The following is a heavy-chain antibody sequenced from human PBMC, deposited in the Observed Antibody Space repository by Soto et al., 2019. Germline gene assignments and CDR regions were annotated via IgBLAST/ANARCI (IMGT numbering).Heavy chain of an antibody. CDR1: GFTFSDYA. J-gene: IGHJ4*02. CDR2: VSHDGRNT. V-gene: IGHV3-30*18. Sequence: VQLVESGGGVVQPGRSLRLSCAASGFTFSDYAMHWVRQAPGKGLDWVAVVSHDGRNTHYADSVKGRFTISRDSSKNTVSLEMTSLRAEDTALYYSAKGGRQWLVTSDFNYWGQGALVTVSS. D-gene: IGHD6-19*01. CDR3: AKGGRQWLVTSDFNY.